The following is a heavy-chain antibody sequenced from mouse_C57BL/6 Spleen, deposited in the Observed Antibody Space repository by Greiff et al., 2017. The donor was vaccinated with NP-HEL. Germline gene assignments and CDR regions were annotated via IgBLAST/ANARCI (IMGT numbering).Heavy chain of an antibody. Sequence: EVQLQQSGPELVKPGASVKISCKASGYTFTDYYMNWVKQSHGKSLEWIGDINPNNGGTSYNQKFKGKATLTVDKSSSTAYMELRSLTSEDSAVYYCARLIRGYDYELAMDYWGQGTSVTVSS. CDR3: ARLIRGYDYELAMDY. CDR2: INPNNGGT. D-gene: IGHD2-4*01. J-gene: IGHJ4*01. CDR1: GYTFTDYY. V-gene: IGHV1-26*01.